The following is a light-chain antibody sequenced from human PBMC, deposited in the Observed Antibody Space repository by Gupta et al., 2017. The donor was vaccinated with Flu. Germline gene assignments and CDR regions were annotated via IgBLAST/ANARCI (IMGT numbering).Light chain of an antibody. V-gene: IGKV1-39*01. CDR3: QQTNSVPRT. CDR2: AAS. J-gene: IGKJ1*01. CDR1: QSVRRY. Sequence: DIQMTQSPSSLAASVGDRVTITCRANQSVRRYINWYQQKPGKVPTLLIYAASTLRSGVPSRFSGSGSETDFTLTISRLQLEDFATYYCQQTNSVPRTFGQGTRVEI.